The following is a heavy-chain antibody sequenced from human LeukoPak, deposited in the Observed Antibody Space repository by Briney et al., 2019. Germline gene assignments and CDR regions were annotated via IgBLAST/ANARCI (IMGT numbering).Heavy chain of an antibody. V-gene: IGHV3-33*01. CDR3: TRYNNDPFAS. CDR2: IAYDGSRA. D-gene: IGHD1-14*01. Sequence: GGSLRLSCAGSGFTFGGYGMHWFRQTPGKGLEWVAVIAYDGSRAFYADSVKGRFTISKDNSKNTMSVQMDDLRAEDTAVYYCTRYNNDPFASWGQGTLSPSPQ. J-gene: IGHJ4*02. CDR1: GFTFGGYG.